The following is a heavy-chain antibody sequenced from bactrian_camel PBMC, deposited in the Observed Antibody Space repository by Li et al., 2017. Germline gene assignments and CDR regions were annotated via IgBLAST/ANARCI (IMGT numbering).Heavy chain of an antibody. V-gene: IGHV3S55*01. CDR3: LVGFDY. CDR2: IDTDGRI. D-gene: IGHD5*01. CDR1: GVTVSAYV. J-gene: IGHJ4*01. Sequence: QLVESGGGSVQAGGSLTLSCAVSGVTVSAYVMGWFRQSPGKEREGVAVIDTDGRIMYANSVKGRFTISRDNAKNTLYLQLNNLTTDDTAMYFCLVGFDYWGRGTQVTVS.